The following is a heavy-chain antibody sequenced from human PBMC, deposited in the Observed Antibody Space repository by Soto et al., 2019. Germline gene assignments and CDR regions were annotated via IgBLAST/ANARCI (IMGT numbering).Heavy chain of an antibody. V-gene: IGHV3-30-3*01. D-gene: IGHD6-19*01. CDR2: ISYDGSNK. J-gene: IGHJ6*02. CDR3: AREVRMAVAGPEYYYYYGMDV. CDR1: GFTFSSYA. Sequence: QVQLVESGGGVVQPGRSLRLSCAASGFTFSSYAMHWVRQAPGKGLEWVAVISYDGSNKYYADSVKGRFTISRDNSKKPLYLQMNSLRGEDTAVYYCAREVRMAVAGPEYYYYYGMDVWGQGTPFTVSS.